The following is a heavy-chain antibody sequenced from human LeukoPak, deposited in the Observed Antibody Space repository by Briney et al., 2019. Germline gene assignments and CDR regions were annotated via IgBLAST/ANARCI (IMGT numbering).Heavy chain of an antibody. D-gene: IGHD2-21*02. CDR1: GFTFSNYA. CDR2: IRYDESGK. Sequence: SGGSLRLSCEASGFTFSNYAMHWVRQAPGKGLEWVAFIRYDESGKYHADSVKGRFTISRDNFKNTLYLQMNSLRTEVTAIYYCANDREVVTSGEYFLHWGQGTLVTVSS. J-gene: IGHJ1*01. CDR3: ANDREVVTSGEYFLH. V-gene: IGHV3-30*02.